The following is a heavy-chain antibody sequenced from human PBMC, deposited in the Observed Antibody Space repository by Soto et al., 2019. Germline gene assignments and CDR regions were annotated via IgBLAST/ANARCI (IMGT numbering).Heavy chain of an antibody. J-gene: IGHJ6*02. Sequence: SETLSLTCTVSGGSISSYYWSWIRQPPGKGLEWIGYIYYSGSTNYNPSLKSRVTISVDTSKNQFSLKLSSVTAADTAVYYCARVGDGYYSSSLYVLRDYYYRIDVWGQGSTVIVSS. D-gene: IGHD6-13*01. CDR1: GGSISSYY. V-gene: IGHV4-59*01. CDR3: ARVGDGYYSSSLYVLRDYYYRIDV. CDR2: IYYSGST.